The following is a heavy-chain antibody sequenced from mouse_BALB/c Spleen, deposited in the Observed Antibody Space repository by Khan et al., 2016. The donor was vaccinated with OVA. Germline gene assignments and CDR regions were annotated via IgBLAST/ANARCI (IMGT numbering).Heavy chain of an antibody. CDR2: ISYSGNT. CDR3: ARVYGGDFDY. CDR1: GYSITSDYA. Sequence: VQLKESGPGLVKPSQSLSLTCTVTGYSITSDYAWNWIRQFPGNKLEWMGFISYSGNTNYNPSLKSRISITRATSKNQFFRQLNSVTTEDTATYYCARVYGGDFDYWGQGTTLTVSA. J-gene: IGHJ2*01. D-gene: IGHD1-1*01. V-gene: IGHV3-2*02.